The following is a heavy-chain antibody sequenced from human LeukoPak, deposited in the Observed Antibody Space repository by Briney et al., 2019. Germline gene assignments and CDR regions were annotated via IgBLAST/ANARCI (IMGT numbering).Heavy chain of an antibody. CDR1: GFTFDDYA. Sequence: GGSLRLSCAASGFTFDDYAMNWVRQAPGKGLEWVSFMYADGSTDYADSVKGRFTISRDNSKNTLYLQMNTLRAEDTAIYYCARDRYRSGCMDVWGQGTTVTVS. D-gene: IGHD6-19*01. CDR2: MYADGST. CDR3: ARDRYRSGCMDV. V-gene: IGHV3-23*03. J-gene: IGHJ6*02.